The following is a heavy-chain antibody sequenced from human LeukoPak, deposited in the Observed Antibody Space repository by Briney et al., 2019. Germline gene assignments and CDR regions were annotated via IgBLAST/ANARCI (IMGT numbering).Heavy chain of an antibody. D-gene: IGHD6-13*01. Sequence: SETLSLTCTVSGGSIISYYWSWIRQTPGKGLELIGYIYYSGSTNYNPSLKSRVTISVDTSKNQFSLKLSSVTAADTAVCYCAREAVIAAAGTGGLNWFDPWGQGTLVTVSS. CDR2: IYYSGST. CDR1: GGSIISYY. V-gene: IGHV4-59*01. CDR3: AREAVIAAAGTGGLNWFDP. J-gene: IGHJ5*02.